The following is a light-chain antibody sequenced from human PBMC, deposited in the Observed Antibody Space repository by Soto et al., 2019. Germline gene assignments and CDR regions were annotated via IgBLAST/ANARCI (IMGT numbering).Light chain of an antibody. CDR1: QSVSSY. CDR3: QQRSVWPST. J-gene: IGKJ4*01. Sequence: EIVLTQSPATLSLSPGERAALSCRASQSVSSYLAWYQQKPGQAPRLLIYDASKRAPGIPARFTGSGSGTDFTHTISSLEPEDFAVCFCQQRSVWPSTFGGGTKVEI. CDR2: DAS. V-gene: IGKV3-11*01.